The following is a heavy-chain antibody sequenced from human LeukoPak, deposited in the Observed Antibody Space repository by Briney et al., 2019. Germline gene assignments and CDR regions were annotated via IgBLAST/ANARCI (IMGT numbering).Heavy chain of an antibody. V-gene: IGHV5-51*01. Sequence: GESLKISCKGSGYSFTNYWIGWVRQTPGKGLEWMGIINPDDSEIKYSPSLQGQVTISADKSISTAYLQWSSLKASNTAMYYCARRGNADAFDIWGQGTMVTVSS. J-gene: IGHJ3*02. CDR2: INPDDSEI. D-gene: IGHD1-1*01. CDR3: ARRGNADAFDI. CDR1: GYSFTNYW.